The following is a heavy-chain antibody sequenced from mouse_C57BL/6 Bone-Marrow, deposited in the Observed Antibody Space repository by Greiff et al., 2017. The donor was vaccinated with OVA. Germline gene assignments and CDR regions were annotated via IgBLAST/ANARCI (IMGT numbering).Heavy chain of an antibody. Sequence: VQLQQSGPELVKPGASVKISCKASGYAFSSSWMNWVKQRPGKGLEWIGRIYPGDGDTNYNGKFKGKATLTADKSSSTAYMQLSSLTSEDSAVYFCARATVGEGWYFDVWGTGTTVTVSS. D-gene: IGHD1-1*01. CDR2: IYPGDGDT. J-gene: IGHJ1*03. CDR3: ARATVGEGWYFDV. CDR1: GYAFSSSW. V-gene: IGHV1-82*01.